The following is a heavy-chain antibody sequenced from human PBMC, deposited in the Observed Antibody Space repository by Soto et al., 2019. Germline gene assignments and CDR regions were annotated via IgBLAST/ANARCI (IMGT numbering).Heavy chain of an antibody. V-gene: IGHV4-30-2*01. D-gene: IGHD3-10*01. CDR3: ASPPPGFGELFPFDY. Sequence: SETLSLTCAVSGGSISSGGYSWNWIRQPPGKGLEWMGYIYQSGSTYYNPSLKSRVTISVDRSKNQFSLKLSSVTAADTAVYYCASPPPGFGELFPFDYWGQGTLVTVSS. CDR1: GGSISSGGYS. J-gene: IGHJ4*02. CDR2: IYQSGST.